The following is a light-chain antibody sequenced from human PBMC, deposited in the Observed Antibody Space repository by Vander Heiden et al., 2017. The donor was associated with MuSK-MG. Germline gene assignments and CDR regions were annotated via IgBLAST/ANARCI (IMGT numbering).Light chain of an antibody. CDR1: QSISSY. Sequence: DIQLTPSPSSLSASVGDRVTITCRASQSISSYLNWYQQKPGKAPKLLIYAASSLQSGVPSRFSGSGSGTDFTLTISSLQPEDFATYYCQQSDSTPRLTFGGGTKVEIK. CDR2: AAS. V-gene: IGKV1-39*01. J-gene: IGKJ4*01. CDR3: QQSDSTPRLT.